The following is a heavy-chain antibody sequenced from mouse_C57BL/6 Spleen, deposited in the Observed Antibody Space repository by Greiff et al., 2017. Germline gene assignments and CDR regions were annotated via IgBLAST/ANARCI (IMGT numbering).Heavy chain of an antibody. D-gene: IGHD2-4*01. V-gene: IGHV2-9-1*01. J-gene: IGHJ2*01. CDR3: AKSVGLGDYEDYFDY. Sequence: VQLQESGPGLVAPSQCLSISCTASGFSLTSYAISWVRQPPGKGLEWLGVIWTGGGTNYNSALKSRLGISKDNSKSQVFLKKNSLQTDNTARYYCAKSVGLGDYEDYFDYWGQGITLTVSS. CDR2: IWTGGGT. CDR1: GFSLTSYA.